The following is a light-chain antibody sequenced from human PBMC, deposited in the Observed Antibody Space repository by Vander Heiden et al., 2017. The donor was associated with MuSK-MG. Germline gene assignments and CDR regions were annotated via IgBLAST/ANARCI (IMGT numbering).Light chain of an antibody. V-gene: IGKV1-33*01. Sequence: DIQMTQSPSSLSASVGDRVTITCQASQDIDNSLSWYQQKPGKAPKLLIYAASNLETGVPSRFSGSGYGTDFTFTISSLQPEDIATYYCQHYDSLPMYTFGPGTKLXIK. CDR3: QHYDSLPMYT. J-gene: IGKJ2*01. CDR2: AAS. CDR1: QDIDNS.